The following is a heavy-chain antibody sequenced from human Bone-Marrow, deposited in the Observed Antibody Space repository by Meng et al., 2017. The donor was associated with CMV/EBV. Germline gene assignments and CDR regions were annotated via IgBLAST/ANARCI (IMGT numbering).Heavy chain of an antibody. V-gene: IGHV3-30*02. CDR1: GFTFNNYG. D-gene: IGHD6-6*01. J-gene: IGHJ4*02. CDR2: IQYDGSNK. CDR3: AKDLYSSSDY. Sequence: GESLKISCAASGFTFNNYGMHWVRQAPGKGLEWVAFIQYDGSNKYYADSVKGRFTISRDNSKNTLYLQMNSLRAEDTAVYYCAKDLYSSSDYWGQGTLVTVSS.